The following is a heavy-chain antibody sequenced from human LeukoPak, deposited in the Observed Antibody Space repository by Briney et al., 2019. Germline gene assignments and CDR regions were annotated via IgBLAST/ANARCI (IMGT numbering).Heavy chain of an antibody. Sequence: GGSLRLSCAASGFTFSSYAMHWVRQAPGKGLEWVAVISYDGSNKYYADSVKGRFTISRDNSKNTLYLQMNSLRAEDTAVYYCAKPPGYNWNDGYDYWGQGTLVTVSS. J-gene: IGHJ4*02. V-gene: IGHV3-30-3*02. CDR1: GFTFSSYA. CDR3: AKPPGYNWNDGYDY. CDR2: ISYDGSNK. D-gene: IGHD1-20*01.